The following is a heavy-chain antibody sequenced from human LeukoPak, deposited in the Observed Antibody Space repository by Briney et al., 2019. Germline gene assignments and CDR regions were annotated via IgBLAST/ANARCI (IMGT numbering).Heavy chain of an antibody. CDR2: ISSSSSYI. V-gene: IGHV3-21*01. J-gene: IGHJ4*02. CDR1: GFTFSSYS. Sequence: GGSLRLSCAASGFTFSSYSMNWVRQAPGKGLEWVSSISSSSSYIYYADSVKGRFTISRDNAKNSLYLQMSSLRAEDTAVYYCARGKGGGYSVIWGQGTLVTVSS. D-gene: IGHD3-22*01. CDR3: ARGKGGGYSVI.